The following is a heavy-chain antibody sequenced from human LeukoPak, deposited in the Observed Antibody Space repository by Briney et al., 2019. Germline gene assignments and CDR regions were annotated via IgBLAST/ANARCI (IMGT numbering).Heavy chain of an antibody. CDR2: IYYSGST. CDR3: ARPKTTVTTPDY. CDR1: GGSISSSSYY. Sequence: SETLSLTCTVSGGSISSSSYYWGWIRQPPGKGLEWIGSIYYSGSTYYNPSLTSRDTISVDTSKNQFSLKLSSVTAADTAVYYCARPKTTVTTPDYWGQGTLVTVSS. J-gene: IGHJ4*02. D-gene: IGHD4-17*01. V-gene: IGHV4-39*01.